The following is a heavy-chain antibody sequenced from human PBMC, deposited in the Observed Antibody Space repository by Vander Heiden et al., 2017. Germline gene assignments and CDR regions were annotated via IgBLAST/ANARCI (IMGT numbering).Heavy chain of an antibody. V-gene: IGHV3-23*01. CDR2: ISGSGGST. Sequence: FESVGGLLQPAGSLTLPCAACGFTFSSYAMSWVRQAPGKGLEWVSAISGSGGSTYYADSGKGRFTIDRDNSKNTLYLQMNSLGAEDTAVYYCAKGVGATGYGGQGTLVTVSS. CDR3: AKGVGATGY. J-gene: IGHJ4*02. D-gene: IGHD1-26*01. CDR1: GFTFSSYA.